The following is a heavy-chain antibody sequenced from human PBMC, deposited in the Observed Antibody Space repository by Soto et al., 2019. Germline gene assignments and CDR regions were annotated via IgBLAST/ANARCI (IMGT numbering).Heavy chain of an antibody. V-gene: IGHV1-18*01. CDR2: ISAYNGNT. CDR3: ARVLHRVAVVSGSGAFDI. CDR1: GYTFTSYG. D-gene: IGHD6-19*01. J-gene: IGHJ3*02. Sequence: ASVKVSCTASGYTFTSYGISWVRQAPGQGLEWMGWISAYNGNTNYAQKLQGRVTMTTDTSTSTAYMELRSLRSDDTAVYYCARVLHRVAVVSGSGAFDIWGQGTMVTVSS.